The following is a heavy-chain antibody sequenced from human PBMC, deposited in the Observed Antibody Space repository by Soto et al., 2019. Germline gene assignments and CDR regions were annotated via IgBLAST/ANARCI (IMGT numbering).Heavy chain of an antibody. CDR2: IVVGSGNT. CDR3: AAIRLRYFDWSAFDY. J-gene: IGHJ4*02. V-gene: IGHV1-58*01. D-gene: IGHD3-9*01. CDR1: GFTFTSSA. Sequence: ASVKVSCKASGFTFTSSAVQWVRQARGQRLEWIGWIVVGSGNTNYAQKFQERVTITRDMSTSTAYMELSSLRSEDTAVYYCAAIRLRYFDWSAFDYWGQGTLVTVSS.